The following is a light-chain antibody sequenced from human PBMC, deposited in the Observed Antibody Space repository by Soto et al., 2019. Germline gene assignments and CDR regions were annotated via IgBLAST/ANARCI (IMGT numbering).Light chain of an antibody. J-gene: IGLJ1*01. CDR1: SSNIGAGYD. CDR3: PPYDSSLRGAYV. V-gene: IGLV1-40*01. Sequence: QSVLTQPPSVSGAPGQRVTISCTGSSSNIGAGYDVHWYQRLPGTAPKVLIYNNNNRPSGVPDRFSGSKSGTSASLAITGLQSEDDVDYYGPPYDSSLRGAYVFGTGPKVTVL. CDR2: NNN.